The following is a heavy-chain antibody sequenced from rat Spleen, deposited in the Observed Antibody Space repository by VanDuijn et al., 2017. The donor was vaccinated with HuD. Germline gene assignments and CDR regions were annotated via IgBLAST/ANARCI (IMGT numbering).Heavy chain of an antibody. V-gene: IGHV2S12*01. Sequence: QVQLKESGPGLVQPSQTLSLTCTVSGFSLSSNGVSWVRQSPGKGLEWVAAISSDGNSYYNSALKSRLSISRDASKSQVLLKMNSLQTEDTAMYFCVRSEGIIRGHFAYWGQGTLVTVSS. CDR3: VRSEGIIRGHFAY. CDR2: ISSDGNS. D-gene: IGHD4-3*01. J-gene: IGHJ3*01. CDR1: GFSLSSNG.